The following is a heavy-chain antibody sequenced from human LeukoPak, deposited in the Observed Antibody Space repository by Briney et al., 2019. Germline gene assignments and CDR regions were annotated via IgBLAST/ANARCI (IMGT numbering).Heavy chain of an antibody. V-gene: IGHV3-48*04. CDR3: ARDKQVYCSGGSCTGGGY. CDR1: GFTFSSYS. D-gene: IGHD2-15*01. Sequence: GGSLRLSCAASGFTFSSYSMNWVRQAPGKGLEWVSYISSSSSTIYYADSVKGRFTISRDNARNSLYLQMNSLRADDTAVYYCARDKQVYCSGGSCTGGGYWGQGTLVTVSS. CDR2: ISSSSSTI. J-gene: IGHJ4*02.